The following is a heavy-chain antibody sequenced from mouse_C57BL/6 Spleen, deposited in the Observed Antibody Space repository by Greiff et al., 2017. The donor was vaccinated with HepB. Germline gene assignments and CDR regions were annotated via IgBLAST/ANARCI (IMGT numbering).Heavy chain of an antibody. D-gene: IGHD1-1*01. V-gene: IGHV1-18*01. J-gene: IGHJ1*03. CDR2: INPNNGGT. Sequence: VQLQQSGPELVKPGASVKIPCKASGYTFTDYNMDWVKQSHGKSLEWIGDINPNNGGTIYNQKFKGKATLTVDKSSSTAYMELRSLTSEDTAVYYCARRIGYYGSSYRYWYFDVWGTGTTVTVSS. CDR3: ARRIGYYGSSYRYWYFDV. CDR1: GYTFTDYN.